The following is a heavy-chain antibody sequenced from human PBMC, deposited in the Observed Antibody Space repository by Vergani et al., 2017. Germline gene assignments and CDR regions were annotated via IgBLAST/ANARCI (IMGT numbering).Heavy chain of an antibody. CDR2: IYYSGST. D-gene: IGHD3-3*01. V-gene: IGHV4-59*01. CDR3: ARGADSYYDFWSCYYRPGDWFDP. J-gene: IGHJ5*02. Sequence: QVQLQESGPGLVKPSETLSLTCTVSGGSISSYYWSWIRQPPGKGLEWIGYIYYSGSTNYNPSLKSRVTISVDTSKNQFSLKLSSVTAADTAVYYCARGADSYYDFWSCYYRPGDWFDPWGQGTLVTVSS. CDR1: GGSISSYY.